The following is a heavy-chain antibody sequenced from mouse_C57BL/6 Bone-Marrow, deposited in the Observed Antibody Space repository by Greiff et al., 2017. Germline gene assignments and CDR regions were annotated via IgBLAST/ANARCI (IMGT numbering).Heavy chain of an antibody. V-gene: IGHV1-64*01. Sequence: QVQLQQPGAELVKPGASVKLSCKASGYTFTSYWMHWVKQRPGQGLEWIGMIHPNSGSTNYNEKFKSKATLTVDKSSSTAYMQFSSLTSEDSAVYYCARNYSNWFAYWGQGTLVTVSA. CDR2: IHPNSGST. J-gene: IGHJ3*01. D-gene: IGHD2-5*01. CDR3: ARNYSNWFAY. CDR1: GYTFTSYW.